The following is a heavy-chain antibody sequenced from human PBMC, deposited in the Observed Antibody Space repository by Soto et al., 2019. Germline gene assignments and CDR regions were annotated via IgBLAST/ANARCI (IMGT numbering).Heavy chain of an antibody. CDR2: ISSDGGDK. D-gene: IGHD2-15*01. V-gene: IGHV3-30*18. CDR1: GFTLSNFG. Sequence: QVQLVESGGGVVQPGRSPRLSCAASGFTLSNFGMHWVRQAPGKGLEWVAVISSDGGDKYYSHSVKDRFTISRDNSKNTLFLQMNSLRVEDTAVYYCVKGSEVARQELDHWGQGILVTVSS. CDR3: VKGSEVARQELDH. J-gene: IGHJ4*02.